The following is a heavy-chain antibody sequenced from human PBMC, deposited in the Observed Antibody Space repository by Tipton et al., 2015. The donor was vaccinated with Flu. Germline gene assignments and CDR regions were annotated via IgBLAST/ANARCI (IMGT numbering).Heavy chain of an antibody. V-gene: IGHV3-23*03. D-gene: IGHD4-11*01. CDR1: GFTFSNYA. CDR2: IYTGGST. Sequence: SLRLSCAASGFTFSNYAMSWVRQAPGKGLEWVSVIYTGGSTDYADSVRGRFSISRDTSTNTVDLQMNSVRVEDTAVYYCARRDYSNYVSDPKNWFDPWGQGILVTVSS. CDR3: ARRDYSNYVSDPKNWFDP. J-gene: IGHJ5*02.